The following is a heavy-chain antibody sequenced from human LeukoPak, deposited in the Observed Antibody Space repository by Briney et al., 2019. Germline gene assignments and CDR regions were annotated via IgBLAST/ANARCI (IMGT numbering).Heavy chain of an antibody. V-gene: IGHV3-9*01. Sequence: GRSLRLSCAASGFTFDDYAMHWVRQAPGKGREWVSGISWNSGSIVYAVSVKGRFTISRDNAKNSLYLQMNSLRAEDTALYYCAKDFYDSSGYFFDYWGQGPLVPVSS. CDR2: ISWNSGSI. CDR1: GFTFDDYA. J-gene: IGHJ4*02. CDR3: AKDFYDSSGYFFDY. D-gene: IGHD3-22*01.